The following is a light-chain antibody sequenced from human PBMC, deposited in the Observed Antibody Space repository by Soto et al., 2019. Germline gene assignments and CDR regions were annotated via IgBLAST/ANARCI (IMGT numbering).Light chain of an antibody. Sequence: EIVMTQSPATLSVSPGERATLSCRASQSVSSNLAWYQQKPGQAPRLLIYGASTRATGIPARFSGSGSGTEFTLTISSLQSEDCAVYYCQQYNNWPPRITFGQGTRLEIK. J-gene: IGKJ5*01. CDR3: QQYNNWPPRIT. CDR2: GAS. CDR1: QSVSSN. V-gene: IGKV3-15*01.